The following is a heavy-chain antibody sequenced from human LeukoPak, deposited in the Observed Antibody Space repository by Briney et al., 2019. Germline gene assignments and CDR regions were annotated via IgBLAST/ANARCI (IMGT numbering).Heavy chain of an antibody. CDR3: ATMRGGYEGYFDY. V-gene: IGHV3-23*01. CDR1: GFTFSSDA. Sequence: GGSLRLSCAASGFTFSSDAMRWVRQAPGKGLEWVSAISSSGGSTYYADSVRGRFTISRDNAKNSLYLQMSSQRAEDTAVYYCATMRGGYEGYFDYWGQGTLVTVSS. CDR2: ISSSGGST. J-gene: IGHJ4*02. D-gene: IGHD3-16*01.